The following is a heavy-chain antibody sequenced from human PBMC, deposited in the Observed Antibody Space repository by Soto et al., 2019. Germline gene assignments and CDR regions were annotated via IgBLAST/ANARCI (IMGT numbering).Heavy chain of an antibody. CDR2: IIPIFGTA. CDR1: GGTFSSYA. V-gene: IGHV1-69*13. D-gene: IGHD4-17*01. Sequence: EASVKVSCKASGGTFSSYAISWVRQAPGQGLEWMGGIIPIFGTANYAQKFQGRVTITADESTSTAYMELSSLRSEDTAVYYCARDQGYGDFFFDYWGQGTLVTVSS. CDR3: ARDQGYGDFFFDY. J-gene: IGHJ4*02.